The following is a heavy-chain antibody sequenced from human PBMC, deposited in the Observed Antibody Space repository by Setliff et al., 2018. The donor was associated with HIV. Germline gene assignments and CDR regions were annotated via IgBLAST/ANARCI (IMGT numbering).Heavy chain of an antibody. D-gene: IGHD5-18*01. Sequence: TLSLTCTVSGGSISSGNWWSWVRQPPGKGLEWIGEIYHSGSTYYNPSLKSRVTISVDLSKKQISLKLSSVTAADTAVYYCARLWDTELGDYWGQGTLVTVSS. V-gene: IGHV4-4*02. J-gene: IGHJ4*02. CDR1: GGSISSGNW. CDR2: IYHSGST. CDR3: ARLWDTELGDY.